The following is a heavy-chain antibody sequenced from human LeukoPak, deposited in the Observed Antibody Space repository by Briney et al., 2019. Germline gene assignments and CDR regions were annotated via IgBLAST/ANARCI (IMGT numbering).Heavy chain of an antibody. CDR2: IYYSGST. CDR1: GGSLSSYY. CDR3: ARMGSTVTTWDFDY. V-gene: IGHV4-59*08. J-gene: IGHJ4*02. D-gene: IGHD4-17*01. Sequence: SETLSLTCTVSGGSLSSYYWSWIRQPPGKGLEWIGYIYYSGSTNYNPSLKSRVTISVDTSKNQFSLKLSSVTAADTAVYYCARMGSTVTTWDFDYWGQGTLVTVSS.